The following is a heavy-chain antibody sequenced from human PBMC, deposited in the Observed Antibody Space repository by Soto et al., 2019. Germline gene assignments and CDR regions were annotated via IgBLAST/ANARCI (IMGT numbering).Heavy chain of an antibody. Sequence: SETLSLTCAVYGGSFSGYYWSWIRQPPGKGLEWIGEINHSGSTNYNPSLKSRVTISVNTSKNQFSLKLSSVTAADTAVYYCARLGLTGYYFLWYGMDVWGQGTTVTVSS. D-gene: IGHD3-9*01. V-gene: IGHV4-34*01. CDR3: ARLGLTGYYFLWYGMDV. CDR1: GGSFSGYY. J-gene: IGHJ6*02. CDR2: INHSGST.